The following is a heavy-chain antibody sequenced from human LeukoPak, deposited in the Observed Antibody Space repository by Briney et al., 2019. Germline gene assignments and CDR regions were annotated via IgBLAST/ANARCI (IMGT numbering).Heavy chain of an antibody. V-gene: IGHV6-1*01. CDR1: GDSVSSNSAA. J-gene: IGHJ4*02. CDR3: ARDREAHLDY. Sequence: SRTLSLTCAISGDSVSSNSAAWNWNRQSPSRGLEWLGRTYYRSNWYNDYAVSVKSRMTINPGISKNQFSLQLNSVTPEDTAVYYCARDREAHLDYWGQGTLVTVSS. CDR2: TYYRSNWYN.